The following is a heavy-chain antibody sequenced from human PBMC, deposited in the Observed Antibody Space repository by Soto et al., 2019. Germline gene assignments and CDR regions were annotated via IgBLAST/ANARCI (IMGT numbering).Heavy chain of an antibody. CDR3: ARGQGLN. V-gene: IGHV4-39*01. CDR2: IYYSGST. CDR1: GGSISSSSYY. Sequence: PSETLSLTCTVSGGSISSSSYYWGWIRQPPGKGLEWIGSIYYSGSTYYNPSLKSRVTISVDTSKNQFSLKLSSVTAADTAVYYCARGQGLNWGQGTLVTVSS. J-gene: IGHJ4*02.